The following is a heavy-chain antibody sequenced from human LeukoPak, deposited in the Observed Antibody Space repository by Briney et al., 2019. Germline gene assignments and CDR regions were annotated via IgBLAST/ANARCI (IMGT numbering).Heavy chain of an antibody. D-gene: IGHD2-2*01. CDR1: GGSISSYY. J-gene: IGHJ5*02. Sequence: SETLSLTCTASGGSISSYYWSWIRQPPGKGLEWIGYIYYSGSTNYNPSLKSRVTISVDTSKNQFSLKLSSVTAADTAVYYCARQQYQLPRLKPLNWFDPWGQGTLVTVSS. CDR2: IYYSGST. CDR3: ARQQYQLPRLKPLNWFDP. V-gene: IGHV4-59*08.